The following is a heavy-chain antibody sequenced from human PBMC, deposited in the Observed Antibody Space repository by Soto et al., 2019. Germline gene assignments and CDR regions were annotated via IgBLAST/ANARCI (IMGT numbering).Heavy chain of an antibody. CDR2: IYPSGST. J-gene: IGHJ4*02. Sequence: QVQLQESGPGLVKPSGTLSLTCAVSGGSINSRNWWTWVRQPPGKGLEWIGEIYPSGSTNYNPSLKSRVSISVDRSNNQISLNLSSVTAADTAVYFCARRILAGPYYFDYWGQGTLATVSS. V-gene: IGHV4-4*02. CDR1: GGSINSRNW. CDR3: ARRILAGPYYFDY. D-gene: IGHD2-15*01.